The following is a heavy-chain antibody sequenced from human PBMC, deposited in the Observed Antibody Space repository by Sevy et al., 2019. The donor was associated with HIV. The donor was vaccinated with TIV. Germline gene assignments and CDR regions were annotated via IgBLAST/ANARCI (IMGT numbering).Heavy chain of an antibody. V-gene: IGHV3-30*18. CDR2: MSYDGGNK. J-gene: IGHJ6*02. Sequence: GSLRLSCAASGFTFTSYGVHWVRQAPGKGLDWVAIMSYDGGNKYYAASVKGRFTISRDNSQNTVYLQMNSLRAEDTALYYCAKALGDCSGGSCYSAAYYYYGMDVWGQGTTVTVSS. CDR1: GFTFTSYG. D-gene: IGHD2-15*01. CDR3: AKALGDCSGGSCYSAAYYYYGMDV.